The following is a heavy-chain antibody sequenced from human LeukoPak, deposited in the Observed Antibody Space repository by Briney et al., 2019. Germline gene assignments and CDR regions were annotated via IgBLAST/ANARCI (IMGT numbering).Heavy chain of an antibody. CDR1: GFTFSTFA. CDR3: ATYRQVLLPFES. CDR2: IFPSGGEI. J-gene: IGHJ4*02. D-gene: IGHD2-8*02. V-gene: IGHV3-23*01. Sequence: GGSLRLSCAASGFTFSTFAMIWVRQPPGKGLEWVSSIFPSGGEIHYADSVRGRFTISRDNSKSTLSLEMNSLRAEDTAIYYCATYRQVLLPFESWGQGTLVTVSS.